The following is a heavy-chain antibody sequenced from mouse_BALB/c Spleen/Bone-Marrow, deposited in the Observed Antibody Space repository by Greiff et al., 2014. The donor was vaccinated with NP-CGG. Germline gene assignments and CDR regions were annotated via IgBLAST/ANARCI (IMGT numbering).Heavy chain of an antibody. D-gene: IGHD1-1*01. CDR2: INSGGSHS. CDR3: ARRGYGLYAMDY. J-gene: IGHJ4*01. Sequence: EVKLVESGGGLVKPGGSLKLSCAASGFTFSSYAMSWVRQTPEKRLEWVATINSGGSHSYYPDSVKGRFTISRDNAKNTLHVQMSSLRSEDTAMYYCARRGYGLYAMDYWGQGTSVTVSS. CDR1: GFTFSSYA. V-gene: IGHV5-9-1*01.